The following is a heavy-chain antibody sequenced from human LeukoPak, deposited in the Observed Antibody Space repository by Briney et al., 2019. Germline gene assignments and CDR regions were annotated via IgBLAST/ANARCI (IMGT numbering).Heavy chain of an antibody. CDR2: INPNGGST. CDR1: GYTFTSYY. D-gene: IGHD5-24*01. V-gene: IGHV1-46*01. CDR3: ANTRDGHNGNYFDY. Sequence: GASVKVSCKASGYTFTSYYMHWVRQAPGQGLEWMGIINPNGGSTSYAPKFQGRVTMTSDTSTSTVYMQLSSLRSEDTAIYYCANTRDGHNGNYFDYWGQGTLVTVSS. J-gene: IGHJ4*02.